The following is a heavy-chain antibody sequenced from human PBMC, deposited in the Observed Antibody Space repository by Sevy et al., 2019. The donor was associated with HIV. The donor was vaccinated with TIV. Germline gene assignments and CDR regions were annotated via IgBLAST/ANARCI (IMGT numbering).Heavy chain of an antibody. CDR2: ISGYNGDT. Sequence: ASVKVSCKASGYTFIRNGITWVRQAPGQGLEWMGWISGYNGDTNYAQKFQGRVTMTTDTSTSAAYMERGSLRSDDTAVYYCARDRNNYDSSGYPKGMDVWGQGTTVTVSS. CDR1: GYTFIRNG. CDR3: ARDRNNYDSSGYPKGMDV. J-gene: IGHJ6*02. D-gene: IGHD3-22*01. V-gene: IGHV1-18*01.